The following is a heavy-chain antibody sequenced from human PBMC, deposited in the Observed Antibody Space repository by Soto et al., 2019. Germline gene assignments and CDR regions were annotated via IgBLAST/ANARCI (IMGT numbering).Heavy chain of an antibody. CDR2: ISGSGGST. D-gene: IGHD2-8*01. V-gene: IGHV3-23*01. CDR1: GFTFSSYA. CDR3: AKGRTTLLLVYAILLDY. Sequence: PGGSLRLSCAASGFTFSSYAMSWVRQAPGKGLEWVSAISGSGGSTYYADSVKGRFTISRDNSKNTLYLQMNSPRAEDTAVYYCAKGRTTLLLVYAILLDYWGQGTLVTVSS. J-gene: IGHJ4*02.